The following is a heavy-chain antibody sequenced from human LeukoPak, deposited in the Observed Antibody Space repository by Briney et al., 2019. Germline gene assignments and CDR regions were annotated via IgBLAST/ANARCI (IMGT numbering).Heavy chain of an antibody. D-gene: IGHD2-21*01. CDR1: GGSISSGDYY. Sequence: SQTLSLTCTVSGGSISSGDYYWSWIRQPPGKGLEWIGYIYYSGSTYYNPSLKSRVTISVDTSKNQFSLKLSSVTAADTAVYYCARETYCGGDCYGYDYWGQGTLVTVPS. V-gene: IGHV4-30-4*08. CDR2: IYYSGST. CDR3: ARETYCGGDCYGYDY. J-gene: IGHJ4*02.